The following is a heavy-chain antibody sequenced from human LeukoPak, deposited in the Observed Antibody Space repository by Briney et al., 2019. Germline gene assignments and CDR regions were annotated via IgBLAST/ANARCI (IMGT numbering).Heavy chain of an antibody. J-gene: IGHJ4*02. V-gene: IGHV4-4*07. CDR1: GGSISSYY. Sequence: PSETLSLTCTVSGGSISSYYWSWIRQPAGKGLECIGRIYTSGSTNYSPSLKSRVTMSVDTSKNQFSLKLSSVTAADTAVYYCARGGYYDSSGYTFDYWGQGTLVTVSS. CDR3: ARGGYYDSSGYTFDY. D-gene: IGHD3-22*01. CDR2: IYTSGST.